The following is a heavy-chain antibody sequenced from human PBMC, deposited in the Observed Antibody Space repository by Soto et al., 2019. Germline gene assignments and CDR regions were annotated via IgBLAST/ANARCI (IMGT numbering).Heavy chain of an antibody. CDR1: GYTFTSYY. CDR3: AFHSSGWADMGGMDV. Sequence: ASVKVSCKASGYTFTSYYMHWVRQAPGQGLEWMGIINPSGGSTSYAQKFQGRVTMTRDTSTSTVYMELSSLRSEDTAVYYCAFHSSGWADMGGMDVWGQGTTVTVSS. V-gene: IGHV1-46*01. D-gene: IGHD6-19*01. J-gene: IGHJ6*02. CDR2: INPSGGST.